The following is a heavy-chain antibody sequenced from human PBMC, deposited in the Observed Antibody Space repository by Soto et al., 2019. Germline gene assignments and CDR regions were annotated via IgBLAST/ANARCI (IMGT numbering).Heavy chain of an antibody. CDR3: ARRLTANSGYDSLDLDY. CDR2: INHSGST. V-gene: IGHV4-34*01. CDR1: GGSFSGYY. J-gene: IGHJ4*02. Sequence: SETLSLTCAVYGGSFSGYYWSWIRQPPGKGLEWIGEINHSGSTNYNPSLKSRVTISVDTSKNQFSLKLSSVTAADTAVYYCARRLTANSGYDSLDLDYWGQGTLVTVSS. D-gene: IGHD5-12*01.